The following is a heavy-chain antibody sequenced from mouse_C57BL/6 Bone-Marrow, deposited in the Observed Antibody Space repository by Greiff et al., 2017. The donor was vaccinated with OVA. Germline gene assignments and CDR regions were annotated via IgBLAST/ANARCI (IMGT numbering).Heavy chain of an antibody. J-gene: IGHJ2*01. V-gene: IGHV5-6*01. CDR1: GFTFSSYG. D-gene: IGHD6-1*01. CDR3: ARDAKDYFDY. CDR2: ISSGGSYT. Sequence: EVQLQESGGDLVKPGGSLKLSCAASGFTFSSYGMSWVRQTPDKRLEWVATISSGGSYTYYPDSVKGRFTISRDNAKNTLYLQMSSLKSEDTAMYYCARDAKDYFDYWGQGITLTVSS.